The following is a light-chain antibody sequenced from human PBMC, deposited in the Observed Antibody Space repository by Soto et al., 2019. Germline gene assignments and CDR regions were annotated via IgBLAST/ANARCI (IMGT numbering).Light chain of an antibody. CDR3: QPYGSSPLT. CDR1: QSVSSSY. Sequence: EIVLTQSPGTLSLSPGERATLSCRASQSVSSSYLAWYQQKPGQAPRLLIYGASSRATGIPDRFSGSGSGTNFTLTISRMEPEDFAVYYCQPYGSSPLTFRQGTQVEIK. J-gene: IGKJ1*01. CDR2: GAS. V-gene: IGKV3-20*01.